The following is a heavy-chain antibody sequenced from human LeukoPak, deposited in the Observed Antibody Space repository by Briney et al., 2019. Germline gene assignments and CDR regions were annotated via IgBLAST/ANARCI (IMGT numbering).Heavy chain of an antibody. V-gene: IGHV1-18*01. CDR2: ISAYNGNT. J-gene: IGHJ3*02. CDR1: GYTFTSYG. Sequence: ASVKVSCKASGYTFTSYGISWVRQAPGQGLEWMGWISAYNGNTNYAQKLQGRVTMTRDTSTSTVYMELSSLRSEDTAVYYCARAGYCSSTSCYGAFDIWGQETMVTVSS. CDR3: ARAGYCSSTSCYGAFDI. D-gene: IGHD2-2*01.